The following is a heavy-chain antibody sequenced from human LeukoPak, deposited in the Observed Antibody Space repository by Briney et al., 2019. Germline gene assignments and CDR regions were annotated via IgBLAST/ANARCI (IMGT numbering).Heavy chain of an antibody. Sequence: SETLSLTCTVSGGSISTYYWSWVRQPPGKGLEWIGYIYYTGTTNYNPSFKGRVTMSVDRSKKQFSLRLNSVTAADTAVYYCARVLPTGYYDSSGYPDYWGQGTLVTVSS. J-gene: IGHJ4*02. CDR2: IYYTGTT. CDR1: GGSISTYY. CDR3: ARVLPTGYYDSSGYPDY. D-gene: IGHD3-22*01. V-gene: IGHV4-59*01.